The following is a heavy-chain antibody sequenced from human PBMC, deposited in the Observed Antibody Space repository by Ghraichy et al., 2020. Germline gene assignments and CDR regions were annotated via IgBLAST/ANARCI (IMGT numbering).Heavy chain of an antibody. Sequence: SETLSLTCTVSGGSITGYYWSWIRQPPGKGLEWIGYIFYSGGTNYNPSLKSRVTISVDTSKNQFSLKMTSMTAADTAMYYCATGLTIVGVVTPLDYWGQGTLVTVSS. CDR2: IFYSGGT. D-gene: IGHD3-3*01. J-gene: IGHJ4*02. V-gene: IGHV4-59*01. CDR1: GGSITGYY. CDR3: ATGLTIVGVVTPLDY.